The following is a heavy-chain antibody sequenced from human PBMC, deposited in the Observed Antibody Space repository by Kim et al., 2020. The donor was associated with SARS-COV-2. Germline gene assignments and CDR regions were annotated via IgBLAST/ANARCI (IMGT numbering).Heavy chain of an antibody. D-gene: IGHD3-22*01. J-gene: IGHJ4*02. Sequence: SLKSRVTMSVDTSKNQFSLKLSSVTAADTAVYYCARDKSYYDSSGYCIDYWGQGTLVTVSS. V-gene: IGHV4-4*07. CDR3: ARDKSYYDSSGYCIDY.